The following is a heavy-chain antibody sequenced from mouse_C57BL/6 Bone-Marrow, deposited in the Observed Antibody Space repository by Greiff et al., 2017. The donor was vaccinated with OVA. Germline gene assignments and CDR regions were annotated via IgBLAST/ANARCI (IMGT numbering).Heavy chain of an antibody. J-gene: IGHJ2*01. Sequence: VQLQQSGAELVRPGTSVKVSCKASGYAFTNYLIEWVKQRPGQGLEWIGVINPGSGGTNYNEKFKGKATLTADKSSSTAYMQLSSLTSEDSAVYFCARRGPFIKDYFDDWGKGTTLTVSS. CDR2: INPGSGGT. CDR1: GYAFTNYL. D-gene: IGHD1-1*01. V-gene: IGHV1-54*01. CDR3: ARRGPFIKDYFDD.